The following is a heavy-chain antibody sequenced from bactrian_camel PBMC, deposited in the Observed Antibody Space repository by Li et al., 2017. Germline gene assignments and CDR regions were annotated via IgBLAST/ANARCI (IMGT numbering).Heavy chain of an antibody. Sequence: QVQLVESGGGSVQTGESLRLSCGVSGYSYRTYCMGWFRQVPGNEREPLAAIDSNGRTSVADSVKGRFTISRDGSKNTLYLHMNGLTPEDTAMYHCAASGDQLGRWCYEFPVNWVSWLYNWGQGTQVTVS. CDR2: IDSNGRT. CDR1: GYSYRTYC. J-gene: IGHJ4*01. CDR3: AASGDQLGRWCYEFPVNWVSWLYN. V-gene: IGHV3S53*01. D-gene: IGHD3*01.